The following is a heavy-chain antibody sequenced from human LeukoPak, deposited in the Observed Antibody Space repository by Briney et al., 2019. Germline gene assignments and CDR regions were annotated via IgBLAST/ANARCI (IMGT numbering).Heavy chain of an antibody. Sequence: GGSLRLSCEASGFTFSSYAMHWVRQAPGKGLEWVAVISYDGSNKYYADSVKGRFTISRDNSKNTLYLQMNSLRAEDTAVYYCVGVRFLEWLGDAFDIWGQGTMVTVSS. J-gene: IGHJ3*02. D-gene: IGHD3-3*01. CDR1: GFTFSSYA. CDR2: ISYDGSNK. CDR3: VGVRFLEWLGDAFDI. V-gene: IGHV3-30-3*01.